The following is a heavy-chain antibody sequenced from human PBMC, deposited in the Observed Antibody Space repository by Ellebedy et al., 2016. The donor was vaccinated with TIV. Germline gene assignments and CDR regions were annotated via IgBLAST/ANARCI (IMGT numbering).Heavy chain of an antibody. J-gene: IGHJ4*02. CDR2: ITSTSDNR. V-gene: IGHV3-48*04. D-gene: IGHD4-23*01. Sequence: PGGSLRLSCAASGFTFSRYSMNWVRQAPGKGLECISFITSTSDNRYYADSVKGRFTISRDNAKNSLYLQMNSLRADDTAVYYCVNYIGNLGYWGQGTLVTVSS. CDR1: GFTFSRYS. CDR3: VNYIGNLGY.